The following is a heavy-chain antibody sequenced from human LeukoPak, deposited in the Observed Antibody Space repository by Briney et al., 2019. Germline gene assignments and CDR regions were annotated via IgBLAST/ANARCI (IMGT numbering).Heavy chain of an antibody. D-gene: IGHD2-15*01. V-gene: IGHV4-30-4*08. CDR2: IYYSGST. CDR1: GGSISSGDYY. CDR3: ASEGDCSGGSCYSFDY. J-gene: IGHJ4*02. Sequence: PSQTLSLTCTVSGGSISSGDYYLSWIRQPPGKGLEWIGYIYYSGSTYYNPSLKSRVTISVDTSKNQFSLKLSSVTAADTAVYYCASEGDCSGGSCYSFDYWGQGTLVTVSS.